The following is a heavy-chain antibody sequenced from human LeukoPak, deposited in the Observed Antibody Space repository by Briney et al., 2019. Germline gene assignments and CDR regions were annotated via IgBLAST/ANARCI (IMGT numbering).Heavy chain of an antibody. D-gene: IGHD5-24*01. CDR1: GFTFSTYA. J-gene: IGHJ4*02. V-gene: IGHV3-30-3*01. CDR3: ARDLKADGYNYDYFDY. CDR2: ISYDGSNK. Sequence: PGRYLRLSCAASGFTFSTYAMHWVRQAPGKGLEWVAVISYDGSNKYYADSVKGRFTISRDNSKNTLYLQMNSLRAEDTAVYYCARDLKADGYNYDYFDYWGQGTLVTVSS.